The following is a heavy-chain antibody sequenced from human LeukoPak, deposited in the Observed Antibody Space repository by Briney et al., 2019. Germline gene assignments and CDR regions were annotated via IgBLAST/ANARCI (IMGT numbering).Heavy chain of an antibody. CDR1: GGSISSYY. J-gene: IGHJ4*02. V-gene: IGHV4-59*07. CDR3: ASEQLEPYRVFDY. Sequence: PSDTLSLTCTVSGGSISSYYWSWIRQPPGKGLEWIGYIYYSGSTNYNPSLKSRVTISVDTSKNQFSLKLSSVTAADTAVYYCASEQLEPYRVFDYWGQGTLVTVSS. D-gene: IGHD6-13*01. CDR2: IYYSGST.